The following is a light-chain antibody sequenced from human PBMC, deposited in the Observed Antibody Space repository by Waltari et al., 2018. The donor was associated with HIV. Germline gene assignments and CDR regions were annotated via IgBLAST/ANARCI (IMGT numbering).Light chain of an antibody. Sequence: DIVMTQSPDSLTVSLGERATINCKSSQSVLYNSNNTNYLAWYQQKPGQPPNLLIYWASTRESGVPDRFSGSGSGTDFTLTISTLHAEDGAVYYCQQYYSSPLTFGGGTKVEIK. V-gene: IGKV4-1*01. J-gene: IGKJ4*01. CDR3: QQYYSSPLT. CDR1: QSVLYNSNNTNY. CDR2: WAS.